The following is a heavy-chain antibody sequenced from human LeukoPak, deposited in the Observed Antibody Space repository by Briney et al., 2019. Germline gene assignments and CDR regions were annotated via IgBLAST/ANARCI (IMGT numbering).Heavy chain of an antibody. V-gene: IGHV3-66*02. CDR3: ARGGTNFDY. CDR1: GLTVSRSY. D-gene: IGHD1-1*01. Sequence: PGWSLRLSCAASGLTVSRSYMSWVRQAPGKGLEWVSVIYSGGSTYYADSVKGRFTISRDNSKNTLYLQMNSLGAEDTAVYYCARGGTNFDYWGQGTLVTVSS. J-gene: IGHJ4*02. CDR2: IYSGGST.